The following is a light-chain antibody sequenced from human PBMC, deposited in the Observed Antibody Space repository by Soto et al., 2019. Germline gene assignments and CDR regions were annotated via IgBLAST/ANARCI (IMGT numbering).Light chain of an antibody. Sequence: QSALTQPRSVSGSPGQSVTISCTGTSSDVGGYNCVSWYQQHPGKAPKLMIYDVTKRPSGVPDRFSASKSGNTAFLTISGLQAEDEADYYCCSYAGSYTVIFGGGTKVTVL. CDR1: SSDVGGYNC. CDR2: DVT. J-gene: IGLJ2*01. V-gene: IGLV2-11*01. CDR3: CSYAGSYTVI.